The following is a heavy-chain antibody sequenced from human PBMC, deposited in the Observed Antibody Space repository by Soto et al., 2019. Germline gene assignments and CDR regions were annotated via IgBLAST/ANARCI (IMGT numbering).Heavy chain of an antibody. CDR3: ARHNARNSGYYIGY. J-gene: IGHJ4*02. CDR1: GGSISSSSYY. V-gene: IGHV4-39*01. D-gene: IGHD3-22*01. CDR2: IYYSGST. Sequence: SETLSLTCTVSGGSISSSSYYWGWIRQPPGKGREWIGSIYYSGSTYYNPSLKSRVTISVDTSKNQFSLKLSSVTAADTAVYYCARHNARNSGYYIGYWGQGTLVTVSS.